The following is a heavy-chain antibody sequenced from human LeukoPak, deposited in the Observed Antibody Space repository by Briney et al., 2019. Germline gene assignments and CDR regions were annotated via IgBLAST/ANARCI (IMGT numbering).Heavy chain of an antibody. CDR3: ARGSKEMATIFDY. J-gene: IGHJ4*02. V-gene: IGHV3-30-3*01. Sequence: GGSLRLSCAASGFTFSSYAMHWVRQAPGKGLEWVAVISYDGSNKYYADSVKGRFTISRDNSKNTLYLQMNGLRAEDTAVYYCARGSKEMATIFDYWGQGTLVTVSS. CDR2: ISYDGSNK. CDR1: GFTFSSYA. D-gene: IGHD5-24*01.